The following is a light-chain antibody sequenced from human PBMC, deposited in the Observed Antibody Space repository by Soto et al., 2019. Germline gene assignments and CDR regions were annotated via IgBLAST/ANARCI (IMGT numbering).Light chain of an antibody. J-gene: IGKJ4*01. CDR2: DVS. V-gene: IGKV3-11*01. CDR3: QQRSDWPALT. CDR1: QSVSYY. Sequence: EVVLTQYPANVSLSPGESATLSCRASQSVSYYLAWYQQKPGQAPRLLIYDVSKRATGIPARFSGSGSGTDFTLTISSLEPEDAALYYCQQRSDWPALTFGGGTKVEL.